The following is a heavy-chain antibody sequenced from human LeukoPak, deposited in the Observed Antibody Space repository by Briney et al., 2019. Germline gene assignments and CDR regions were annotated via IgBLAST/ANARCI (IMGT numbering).Heavy chain of an antibody. J-gene: IGHJ4*02. Sequence: PVASVKVSCKASGYTFTSYAMHWVRQAPGQGLEWMGYINVGNGDTKYSQKFQGRVTFTRDTSASIAYMELSSLTSEDTAIYYCARKNYGDRHPYDYWGQGTLVTVSS. CDR1: GYTFTSYA. CDR3: ARKNYGDRHPYDY. CDR2: INVGNGDT. D-gene: IGHD2-21*02. V-gene: IGHV1-3*01.